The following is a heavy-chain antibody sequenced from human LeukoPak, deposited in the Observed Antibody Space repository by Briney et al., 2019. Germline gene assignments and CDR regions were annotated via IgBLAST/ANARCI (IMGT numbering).Heavy chain of an antibody. CDR2: VSTNEGNT. J-gene: IGHJ4*02. CDR1: GYTFTNYH. V-gene: IGHV1-18*01. Sequence: ASVKVSCKASGYTFTNYHIAWVRQAPGQGLEWMGWVSTNEGNTVYAQRLQGRVIMTTDTSTSVAYMELRSLTSDDTAVYYCTRAPPGMTMMTDYWGQGTLVTVSS. CDR3: TRAPPGMTMMTDY. D-gene: IGHD3-22*01.